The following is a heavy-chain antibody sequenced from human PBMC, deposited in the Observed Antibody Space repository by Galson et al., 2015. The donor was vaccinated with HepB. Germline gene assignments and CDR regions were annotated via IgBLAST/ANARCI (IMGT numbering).Heavy chain of an antibody. CDR1: GYTLTELS. D-gene: IGHD2-15*01. V-gene: IGHV1-24*01. Sequence: SVKVSCKVSGYTLTELSMHWVRQAPGKGLEWMGGFDPEDGETIYAQKFQGRVTMTEDTSTDTAYMELSSLRSEDTAVYYCATGPRKRYCSGGSCPHPPAFDIWGQGTMVTVSS. J-gene: IGHJ3*02. CDR3: ATGPRKRYCSGGSCPHPPAFDI. CDR2: FDPEDGET.